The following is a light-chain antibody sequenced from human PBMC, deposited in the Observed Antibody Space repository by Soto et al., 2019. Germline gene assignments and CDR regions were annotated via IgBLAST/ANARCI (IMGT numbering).Light chain of an antibody. V-gene: IGKV3-20*01. J-gene: IGKJ4*01. CDR2: RAS. Sequence: EIVLTQTPGTLSLSPGERATLSCRASQSVSSYSLAWYQKKSGQAPRLLIYRASTRAAGIPARFSGSGSGTEFTLTSSSLLAGELGVDYVQQYNGSLRTVGVGTKVDIK. CDR1: QSVSSYS. CDR3: QQYNGSLRT.